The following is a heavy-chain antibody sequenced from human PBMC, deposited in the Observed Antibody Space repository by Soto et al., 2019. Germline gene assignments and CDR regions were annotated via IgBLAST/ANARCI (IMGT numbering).Heavy chain of an antibody. CDR2: IKQDGNEK. V-gene: IGHV3-7*05. CDR3: ARVASIAAFY. Sequence: EVQLVESGGGLVQPGGSLRLSCVASGFIFSNYWMSWVRQGPGKGLEWVANIKQDGNEKFYVESVRGRFTVSRDNAKNSLYLQMNSLRAEDTAVYYCARVASIAAFYWGQGTLVTVSS. CDR1: GFIFSNYW. D-gene: IGHD6-6*01. J-gene: IGHJ4*02.